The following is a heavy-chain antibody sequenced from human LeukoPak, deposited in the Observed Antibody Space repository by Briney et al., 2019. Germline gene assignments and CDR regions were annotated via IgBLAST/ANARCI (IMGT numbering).Heavy chain of an antibody. Sequence: GGSLRLSCAASGFAFSSYAMHWVRQAPGKGLEWVAVISYDGSNKYYADSVKGRFTISRDNSKNTLYLQMNSLRAEDTAVYYCARDVGSSGSFFDAFDIWGQGTMVTVSS. CDR3: ARDVGSSGSFFDAFDI. J-gene: IGHJ3*02. V-gene: IGHV3-30-3*01. D-gene: IGHD3-10*01. CDR1: GFAFSSYA. CDR2: ISYDGSNK.